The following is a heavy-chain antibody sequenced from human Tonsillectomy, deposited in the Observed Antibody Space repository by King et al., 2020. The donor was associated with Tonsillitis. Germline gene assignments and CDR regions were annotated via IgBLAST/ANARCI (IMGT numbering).Heavy chain of an antibody. Sequence: VQLQQSGPGLVKPSQTLSLTCDISGDSVSSNSAACNWIRQSPSRGLEGLVWAYYRSKWCNDFAVSVKSRITINPDTSGNRLSLQLDSVTPEDTAVYYCARGHGVSSGENFDYWGQGTLVTVSS. CDR1: GDSVSSNSAA. D-gene: IGHD3-22*01. CDR3: ARGHGVSSGENFDY. J-gene: IGHJ4*02. V-gene: IGHV6-1*01. CDR2: AYYRSKWCN.